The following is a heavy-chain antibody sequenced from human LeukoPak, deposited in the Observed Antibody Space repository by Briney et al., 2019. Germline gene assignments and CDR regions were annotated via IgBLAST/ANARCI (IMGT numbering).Heavy chain of an antibody. CDR1: GFTFNNYA. J-gene: IGHJ4*02. D-gene: IGHD1-26*01. CDR3: AKDRVGAARVYDY. CDR2: VSSSGGGT. Sequence: PGGSLRLSCAASGFTFNNYAMTWVRQAPGKGLEWVSAVSSSGGGTYYADFVKGRFTISRDNSKNTLYLQMNSLRAEDTAVYYCAKDRVGAARVYDYWGQGTLVTVSS. V-gene: IGHV3-23*01.